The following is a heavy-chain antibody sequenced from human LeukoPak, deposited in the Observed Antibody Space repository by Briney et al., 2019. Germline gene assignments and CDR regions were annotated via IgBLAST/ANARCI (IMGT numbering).Heavy chain of an antibody. CDR3: VRDQEAFDY. Sequence: ASVKVSCKASGYSFTSNYIHWVRQAPGQGLEWMGMIYPRGGSTSYAQKFQGRVTVTRDTSTSTVHMELSGLRSEDTAVYYCVRDQEAFDYWGQGTLVTVSS. CDR1: GYSFTSNY. CDR2: IYPRGGST. V-gene: IGHV1-46*01. J-gene: IGHJ4*02.